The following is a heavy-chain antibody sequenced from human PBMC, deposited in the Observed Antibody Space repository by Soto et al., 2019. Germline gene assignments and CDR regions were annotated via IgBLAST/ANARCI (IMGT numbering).Heavy chain of an antibody. V-gene: IGHV2-5*02. Sequence: QITLKESGPALVKPTQTLTLTCTFSGFSLSTSGVGVGWIRQPPGEALEWLALIYWDDYKHFSPSLESRLTTTKANPKNQVVLTMTNMDPVDTAKYFCVPKGGGDRILDYWGQGTLVTVSS. CDR3: VPKGGGDRILDY. CDR1: GFSLSTSGVG. CDR2: IYWDDYK. D-gene: IGHD3-16*01. J-gene: IGHJ4*02.